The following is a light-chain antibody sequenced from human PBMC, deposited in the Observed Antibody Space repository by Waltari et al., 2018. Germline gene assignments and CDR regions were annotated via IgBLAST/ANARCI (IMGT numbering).Light chain of an antibody. CDR2: EVI. CDR3: CSYAGSVV. V-gene: IGLV2-23*02. CDR1: SSDIGGYNV. Sequence: QSALTQPASVSGSPGQSITIPCTGSSSDIGGYNVVSWYQHHPGKAPKLVIYEVINRPSGVSNRFSGSKSGNTASLTISGLQAEDEADYYCCSYAGSVVFGGGTKLTVL. J-gene: IGLJ2*01.